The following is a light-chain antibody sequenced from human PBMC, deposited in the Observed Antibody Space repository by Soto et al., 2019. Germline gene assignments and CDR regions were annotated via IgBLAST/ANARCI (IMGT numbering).Light chain of an antibody. V-gene: IGLV1-40*01. CDR1: SSNIGAGYN. CDR2: DNS. Sequence: QSVLTQPPSVSGAPGQRVTISCTGSSSNIGAGYNVHWYQRLPGTAPKLLIFDNSNRPSGVPDRIFASKSGNTASLTVSGLQADDEANYYCSSFKGTNSFVFGTGTKVTVL. CDR3: SSFKGTNSFV. J-gene: IGLJ1*01.